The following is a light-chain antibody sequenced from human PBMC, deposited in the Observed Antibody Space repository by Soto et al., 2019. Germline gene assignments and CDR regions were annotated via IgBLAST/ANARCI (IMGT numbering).Light chain of an antibody. CDR2: DTS. CDR1: QRVGRRY. V-gene: IGKV3-20*01. Sequence: IGWSQSPGTLSLSPGERATFSCRASQRVGRRYLAWYQQKPGQAPMLLIYDTSERASDIPDRFSGSGSGTDFTLTISRLVPEDFAVYYCQYQGTFGGGTKVEIK. J-gene: IGKJ4*01. CDR3: QYQGT.